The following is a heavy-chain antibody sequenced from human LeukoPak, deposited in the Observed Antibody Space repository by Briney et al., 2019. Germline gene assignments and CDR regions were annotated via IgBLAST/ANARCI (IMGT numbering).Heavy chain of an antibody. V-gene: IGHV1-8*01. CDR3: ARGTYCSGGSCYSNWFDP. CDR1: GYTFTSYD. J-gene: IGHJ5*02. D-gene: IGHD2-15*01. Sequence: WASVKVSFKASGYTFTSYDINWVRQATGQGLEWMGWMNPNSGNTGYAQKFQGRVTMTRNTSISTAYMELSSLRSEDTAVYYCARGTYCSGGSCYSNWFDPWGQGTLVTVSS. CDR2: MNPNSGNT.